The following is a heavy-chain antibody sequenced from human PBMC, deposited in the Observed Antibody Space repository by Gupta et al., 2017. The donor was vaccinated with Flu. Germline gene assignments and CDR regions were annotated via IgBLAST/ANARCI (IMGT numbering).Heavy chain of an antibody. CDR1: GFTFSNSA. D-gene: IGHD1-26*01. CDR3: AKARVGDPRDSGIDY. V-gene: IGHV3-23*01. CDR2: SSASGGST. Sequence: GFTFSNSAMSCVRQAPGKGLEWVSSSSASGGSTYYADSVKGRFTISRDKSKNTLYLQMNSLRAEDTAVYYCAKARVGDPRDSGIDYWGQGTLGTVSS. J-gene: IGHJ4*02.